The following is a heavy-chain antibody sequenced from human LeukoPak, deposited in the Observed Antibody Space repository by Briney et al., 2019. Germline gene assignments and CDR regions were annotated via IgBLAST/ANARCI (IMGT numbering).Heavy chain of an antibody. J-gene: IGHJ4*02. CDR1: GVTFSNAW. CDR2: IKRKTDGGTT. V-gene: IGHV3-15*01. Sequence: GGSLRLSCAASGVTFSNAWMNWVRQAPGKGLEWVGRIKRKTDGGTTDYAAPVKGRFTISRDDSKNTLYLQMNSLKNEDTAVYYCTTVGYDSSGFDYWGQGTLVTVSS. D-gene: IGHD3-22*01. CDR3: TTVGYDSSGFDY.